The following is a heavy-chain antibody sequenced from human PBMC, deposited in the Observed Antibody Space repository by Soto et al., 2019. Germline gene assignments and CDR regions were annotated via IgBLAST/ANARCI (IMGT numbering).Heavy chain of an antibody. D-gene: IGHD5-18*01. CDR1: GYTFTSYA. Sequence: QVQLVQSGAEEKKPGASVKVSCKASGYTFTSYAMHWVRQAPGQRLEWMGWINAGNGNTKYSQKFQVRVTITRDTSASTAYMELSSLRSEDTAVYYCAREGYSYEGMDLWGQGTTVTVSS. J-gene: IGHJ6*02. CDR3: AREGYSYEGMDL. V-gene: IGHV1-3*05. CDR2: INAGNGNT.